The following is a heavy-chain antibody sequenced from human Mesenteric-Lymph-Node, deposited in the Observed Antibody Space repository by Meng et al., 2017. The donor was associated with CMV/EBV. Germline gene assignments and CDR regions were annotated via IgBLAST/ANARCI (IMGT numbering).Heavy chain of an antibody. CDR2: IRIRSNGETP. V-gene: IGHV3-15*07. CDR1: SFSFSNAC. Sequence: SSFSFSNACINYDREAPGKGLEWVGRIRIRSNGETPLYAALVQDRFPIFRDNSNNTVYLQMSSLITEDTGMYSCLNRLRNSAYVDYWGQGTLVTVSS. D-gene: IGHD1-26*01. CDR3: LNRLRNSAYVDY. J-gene: IGHJ4*02.